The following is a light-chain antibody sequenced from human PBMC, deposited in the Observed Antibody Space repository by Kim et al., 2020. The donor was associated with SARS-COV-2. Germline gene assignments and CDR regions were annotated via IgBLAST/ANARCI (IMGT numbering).Light chain of an antibody. Sequence: SASGGDRVTVTGRARKSISNYLAWFQKKAEKAPKSLIYGTTSLQSRAPTRISGSGSGTDFSTTISSLQPEDFATYYCQQYNSYPYTFGQGTKLEI. V-gene: IGKV1-16*01. CDR3: QQYNSYPYT. CDR1: KSISNY. CDR2: GTT. J-gene: IGKJ2*01.